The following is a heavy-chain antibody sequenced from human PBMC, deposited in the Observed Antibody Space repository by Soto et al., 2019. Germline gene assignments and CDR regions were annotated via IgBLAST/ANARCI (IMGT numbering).Heavy chain of an antibody. D-gene: IGHD3-10*01. J-gene: IGHJ1*01. Sequence: QLQLQESGPGLVKPSETLSLTCTVSGGSISGSDYNWGWIRQPPGKGLEWIASIYYSGSTYYNPSLKSRLXXSXDXXKNQFSLKLSSVTAADTAVYYCARHLYGSGIVGQHWGQGTLVTVSS. CDR2: IYYSGST. CDR3: ARHLYGSGIVGQH. V-gene: IGHV4-39*01. CDR1: GGSISGSDYN.